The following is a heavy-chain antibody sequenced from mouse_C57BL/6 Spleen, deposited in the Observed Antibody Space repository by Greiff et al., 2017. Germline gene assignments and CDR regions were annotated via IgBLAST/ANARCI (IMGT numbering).Heavy chain of an antibody. V-gene: IGHV1-15*01. CDR2: IDPETGGT. J-gene: IGHJ4*01. D-gene: IGHD1-1*01. Sequence: VKLMESGAELVRPGASVTLSCKASGYTFTDYEMHWVKQTPVHGLEWIGAIDPETGGTAYNQKFKGKAILTADKSSSTAYMELRSLTSEDSAVYYCTSYYGRDYAMDYWGQGTSVTVSS. CDR3: TSYYGRDYAMDY. CDR1: GYTFTDYE.